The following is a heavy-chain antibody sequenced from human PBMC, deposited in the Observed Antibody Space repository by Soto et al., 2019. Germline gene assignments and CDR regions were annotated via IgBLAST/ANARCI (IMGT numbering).Heavy chain of an antibody. Sequence: QVQLVQSGAEEKKPGASVKVSCKASGYTFTSYAMHWVRQAPGQRLEWMGWINAGNGNTKYSQKFQGRVTITRDTAASTAYMERGSLRAEDTAGYYCAGSPGIAVADSWGQGTLVTVSS. CDR2: INAGNGNT. V-gene: IGHV1-3*05. D-gene: IGHD6-19*01. J-gene: IGHJ4*02. CDR1: GYTFTSYA. CDR3: AGSPGIAVADS.